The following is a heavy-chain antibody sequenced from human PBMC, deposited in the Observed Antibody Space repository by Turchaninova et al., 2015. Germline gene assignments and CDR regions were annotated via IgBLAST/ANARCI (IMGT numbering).Heavy chain of an antibody. J-gene: IGHJ4*02. V-gene: IGHV1-46*01. CDR3: AREEAGGFFDY. CDR2: INPSGTGT. D-gene: IGHD3-10*01. CDR1: GNAFANYY. Sequence: QVQLVQSGAEVKKPGASVKLSCKAFGNAFANYYIHWVRQAPGQGLEWVGLINPSGTGTNYAQRFQARVTMTRDTSTSTVYMDLNSLTSEDTAVYYCAREEAGGFFDYWGQGTLVTVSS.